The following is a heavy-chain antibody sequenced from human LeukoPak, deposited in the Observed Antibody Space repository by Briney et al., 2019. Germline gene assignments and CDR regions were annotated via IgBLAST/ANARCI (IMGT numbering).Heavy chain of an antibody. CDR2: INKNDGRA. CDR1: GFIARSNY. J-gene: IGHJ4*02. V-gene: IGHV3-53*01. CDR3: ARGPSGYHNT. D-gene: IGHD5-12*01. Sequence: PGGSRRLSCAASGFIARSNYMNWVRQAPGKGLEWVSSINKNDGRAYYAGSVKGRFTISRDNSKNTLFLQMNSLRAEDTAVYYCARGPSGYHNTGGQGTLVTVSS.